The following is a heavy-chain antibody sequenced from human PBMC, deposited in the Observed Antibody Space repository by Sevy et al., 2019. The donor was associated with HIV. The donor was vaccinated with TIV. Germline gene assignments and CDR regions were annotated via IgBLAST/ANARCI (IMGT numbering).Heavy chain of an antibody. CDR2: ISYDGSNK. J-gene: IGHJ4*02. D-gene: IGHD4-17*01. V-gene: IGHV3-30-3*01. CDR3: ARADYGDYSGEFDY. CDR1: GITFSSHA. Sequence: GGSLRLSCAASGITFSSHAMHWVRLAPEKGLEWVTIISYDGSNKNYADSVKGRFTISRDNSKNTLYLQMNSLRAEDTAVYYCARADYGDYSGEFDYWGQGTLVTVSS.